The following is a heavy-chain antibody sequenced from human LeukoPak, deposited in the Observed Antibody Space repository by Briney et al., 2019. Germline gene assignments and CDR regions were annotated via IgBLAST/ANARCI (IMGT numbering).Heavy chain of an antibody. Sequence: GGSLRLSCAASGFTFSSYAMHWVRQAPGKGLEWVAVISYDGSNKYYADSVKGRFTISRGNSKNTLYLQMNSLRAEDTAVYYCAKDGAYDDPTYCGGDCYPYYYYMDVWGKGTTVTVSS. J-gene: IGHJ6*03. D-gene: IGHD2-21*01. CDR2: ISYDGSNK. CDR3: AKDGAYDDPTYCGGDCYPYYYYMDV. V-gene: IGHV3-30-3*01. CDR1: GFTFSSYA.